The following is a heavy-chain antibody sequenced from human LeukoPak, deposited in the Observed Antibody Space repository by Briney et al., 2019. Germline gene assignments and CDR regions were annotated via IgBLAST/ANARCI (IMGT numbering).Heavy chain of an antibody. CDR3: ARGGNVYYGSASYYNWFDP. J-gene: IGHJ5*02. D-gene: IGHD3-10*01. CDR2: INHSGST. Sequence: SETLSLTCAVYGGSFSGYYWSWIRQPPGKGLEWIGEINHSGSTNYKPSLKSRVTISVDTSKNQFSLKLSSVTAADTAVYYCARGGNVYYGSASYYNWFDPWGQGTLVTVSS. CDR1: GGSFSGYY. V-gene: IGHV4-34*01.